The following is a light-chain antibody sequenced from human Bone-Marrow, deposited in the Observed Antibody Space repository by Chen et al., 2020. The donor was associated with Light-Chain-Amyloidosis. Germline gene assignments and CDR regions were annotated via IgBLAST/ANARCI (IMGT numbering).Light chain of an antibody. Sequence: QSALTQPRSVSGSPAQSVPISCTGNSSDVGGYDYVSWYQQHPGKAPKFMIYDVSKRPSGVPDRFSGSKSGNTASLTISGLQAEDEADYYCCSYAGSYTWVFGGGTKLTVL. CDR2: DVS. J-gene: IGLJ3*02. V-gene: IGLV2-11*01. CDR3: CSYAGSYTWV. CDR1: SSDVGGYDY.